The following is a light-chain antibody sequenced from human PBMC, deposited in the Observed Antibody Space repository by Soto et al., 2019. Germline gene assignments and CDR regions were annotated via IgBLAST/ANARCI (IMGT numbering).Light chain of an antibody. CDR1: QTISSC. J-gene: IGKJ1*01. Sequence: DIQMTQSPSTLSGSVGDRVTITCRASQTISSCLAWYQQKPGKAPKLLIYKASTLKSGVPSRFSGSGSGTAFTLPISSRQAADFATEYCQHSNSYSEAFGQGTKVEL. CDR2: KAS. CDR3: QHSNSYSEA. V-gene: IGKV1-5*03.